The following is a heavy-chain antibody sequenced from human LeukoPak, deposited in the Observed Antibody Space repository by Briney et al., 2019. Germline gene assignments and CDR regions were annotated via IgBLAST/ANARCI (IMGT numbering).Heavy chain of an antibody. CDR3: AKGDDYSNSGDFDY. V-gene: IGHV4-4*07. J-gene: IGHJ4*02. Sequence: SETLSLXCTVSGGSISSYYWSWIRQPAGKGLEWIGRIYTSGSTNYNPPLKSRVTMSVDTSKNQFSLKLSSVTAADTAVYYCAKGDDYSNSGDFDYWGPGTLVTVSS. D-gene: IGHD4-11*01. CDR2: IYTSGST. CDR1: GGSISSYY.